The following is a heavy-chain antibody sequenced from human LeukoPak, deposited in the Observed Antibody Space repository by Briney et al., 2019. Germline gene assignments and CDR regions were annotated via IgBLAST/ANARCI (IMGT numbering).Heavy chain of an antibody. V-gene: IGHV3-30*02. CDR1: GFTFSNAW. CDR3: AKDHRIYDSSGYYIDY. D-gene: IGHD3-22*01. CDR2: IRYDGSNK. Sequence: GGSLRLSCGASGFTFSNAWMSWARQAPGKGLGWVAFIRYDGSNKYYADSVKGRFTISRDNSKNTLYLQMNSLRAEDTAVYYCAKDHRIYDSSGYYIDYWGQGTLVTVSS. J-gene: IGHJ4*02.